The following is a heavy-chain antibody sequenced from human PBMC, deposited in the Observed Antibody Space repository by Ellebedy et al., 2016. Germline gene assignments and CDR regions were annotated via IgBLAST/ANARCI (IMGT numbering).Heavy chain of an antibody. D-gene: IGHD6-19*01. CDR1: GFTFSNHA. Sequence: GESLKISCAASGFTFSNHAMNWVRQAPGKGLEWVSAISDSGTKTYYADSMKGRLTVSRDNSRNTLYLHMKSLRVEDTAVYYCARLAPLFTIPLASNYYYHAMDVWGQGTTVTVSS. V-gene: IGHV3-23*01. J-gene: IGHJ6*02. CDR2: ISDSGTKT. CDR3: ARLAPLFTIPLASNYYYHAMDV.